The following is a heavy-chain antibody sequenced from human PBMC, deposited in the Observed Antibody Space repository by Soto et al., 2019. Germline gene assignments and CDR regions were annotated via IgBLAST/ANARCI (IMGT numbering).Heavy chain of an antibody. CDR1: GGSFSGYY. CDR3: ARGTRLLWSGELISYWYFDL. J-gene: IGHJ2*01. V-gene: IGHV4-34*01. CDR2: INHSGST. D-gene: IGHD3-10*01. Sequence: PSETLSLTCAVYGGSFSGYYWSWIRQPPGKGLEWIGEINHSGSTNYNPSLKSRVTISVDTSENQFSLKLSSVTAADTAVYYCARGTRLLWSGELISYWYFDLWGRGTLVTVSS.